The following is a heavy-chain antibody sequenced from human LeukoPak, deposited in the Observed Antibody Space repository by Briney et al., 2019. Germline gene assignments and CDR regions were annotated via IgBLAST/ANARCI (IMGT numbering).Heavy chain of an antibody. J-gene: IGHJ4*02. V-gene: IGHV3-7*04. CDR1: GVSFSNSW. CDR2: ITQDGSEK. Sequence: GGSLRLSCAASGVSFSNSWMSWGRQAPGKGQERVAMITQDGSEKNYVDSVKSRFTISRDNAKNSLYLQMNSLRAGDPAVYYCSGGGGDCRGQGTLVTVSS. CDR3: SGGGGDC. D-gene: IGHD3-16*01.